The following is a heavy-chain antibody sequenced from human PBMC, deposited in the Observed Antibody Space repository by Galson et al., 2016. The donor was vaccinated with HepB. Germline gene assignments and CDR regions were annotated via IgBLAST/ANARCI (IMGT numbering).Heavy chain of an antibody. CDR1: GYTLTTYA. CDR2: INTNTGNP. J-gene: IGHJ5*02. Sequence: SVKVSCKASGYTLTTYAMNWVRQAPGQGLERMGWINTNTGNPTYAQGFTGRLVFSLDTSVSTAYLQISSLKDEDTAVYYCARSLSLRSSWYRWFDPWGQGTLVTVSS. CDR3: ARSLSLRSSWYRWFDP. V-gene: IGHV7-4-1*02. D-gene: IGHD6-13*01.